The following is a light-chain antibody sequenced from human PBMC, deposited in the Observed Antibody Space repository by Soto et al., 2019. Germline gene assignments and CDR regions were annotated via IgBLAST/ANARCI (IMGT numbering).Light chain of an antibody. CDR1: SSHIGGNS. CDR2: DDN. J-gene: IGLJ1*01. Sequence: QSVMTQPPSVSAAPGQKFTISCSGSSSHIGGNSVSWYQQLQGTAPKLLIYDDNKRPSGIPDRFSGSKSGTSATLGITGFQTGDEADYYCGSWDSSLSAYVFGTGTKRTFL. V-gene: IGLV1-51*01. CDR3: GSWDSSLSAYV.